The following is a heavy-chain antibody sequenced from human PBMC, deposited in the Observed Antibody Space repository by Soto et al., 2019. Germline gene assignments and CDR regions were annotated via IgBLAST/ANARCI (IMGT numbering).Heavy chain of an antibody. D-gene: IGHD3-3*01. CDR2: ISGSGGST. J-gene: IGHJ4*02. V-gene: IGHV3-23*01. Sequence: GGSLRLSCAASGFTFSSYAMSWVRQAPGKGLEWVSAISGSGGSTYYADSVKGRFTISRDNSKNTLYLQMNSLRAEDTAVYYCAKDTTANVLRFLEWLLFFDYWGQGTLVTVSS. CDR3: AKDTTANVLRFLEWLLFFDY. CDR1: GFTFSSYA.